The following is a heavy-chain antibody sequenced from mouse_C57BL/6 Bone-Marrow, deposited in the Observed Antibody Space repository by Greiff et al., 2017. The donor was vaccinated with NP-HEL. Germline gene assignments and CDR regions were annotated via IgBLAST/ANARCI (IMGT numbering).Heavy chain of an antibody. J-gene: IGHJ2*01. CDR3: TRRVYDDASDY. D-gene: IGHD2-3*01. CDR1: GYTFTDYE. V-gene: IGHV1-15*01. Sequence: QVQLQQSGAELVRPGASVTLSCKASGYTFTDYEMHWVKQTPVQGLEWIGAIDPETGGTAYNQKFKGKAILTADKSSSTAYMGLRSLTSEDSDVYDCTRRVYDDASDYWGQGTTLTVSS. CDR2: IDPETGGT.